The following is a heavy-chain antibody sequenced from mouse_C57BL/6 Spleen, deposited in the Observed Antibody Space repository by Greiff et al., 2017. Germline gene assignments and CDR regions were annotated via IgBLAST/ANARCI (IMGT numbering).Heavy chain of an antibody. Sequence: EVMLVESEGGLVQPGSSMKLSCTASGFTFSDYYMAWVRQVPEKGLEWVANINYDGSSTYYLDSLKSRFIISRDNAKNILYLQMSSLKSEDTATYYCARDSNYGVDYWGQGTSVTVSS. D-gene: IGHD2-5*01. J-gene: IGHJ4*01. CDR1: GFTFSDYY. CDR2: INYDGSST. CDR3: ARDSNYGVDY. V-gene: IGHV5-16*01.